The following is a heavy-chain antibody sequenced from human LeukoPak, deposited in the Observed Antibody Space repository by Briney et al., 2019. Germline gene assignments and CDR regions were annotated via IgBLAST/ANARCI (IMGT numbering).Heavy chain of an antibody. CDR2: TRNSDNNM. D-gene: IGHD6-19*01. CDR1: GFTFSDYN. Sequence: GGALRLSCAASGFTFSDYNMGWVRQAPGKGLEWVSYTRNSDNNMFYADSVKGRFTNSRDNAKYSVYLQMNSLRAEDTAVYYCARRIAGDGSHAFDIWGQGTMVTVSS. J-gene: IGHJ3*02. V-gene: IGHV3-11*01. CDR3: ARRIAGDGSHAFDI.